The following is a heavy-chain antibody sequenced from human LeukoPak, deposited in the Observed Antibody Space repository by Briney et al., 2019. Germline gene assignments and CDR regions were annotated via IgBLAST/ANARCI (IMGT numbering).Heavy chain of an antibody. J-gene: IGHJ4*02. D-gene: IGHD5-24*01. V-gene: IGHV3-7*01. Sequence: PGGSLRLSCAASGFTFSSYWMSWVRQAPGKGLEWVANIKQDGSEKYYVDSVKGRFTISRDNAKNSLYLQMNSLRAEDTAVYYCARGRVFFQGPRTMATNGPFFDYWGQGTLVTVSS. CDR3: ARGRVFFQGPRTMATNGPFFDY. CDR2: IKQDGSEK. CDR1: GFTFSSYW.